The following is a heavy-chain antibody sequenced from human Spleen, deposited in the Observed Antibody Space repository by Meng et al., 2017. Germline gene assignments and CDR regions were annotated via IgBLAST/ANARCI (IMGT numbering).Heavy chain of an antibody. CDR2: IYPGDSDI. CDR1: GYIFTTYW. CDR3: ARTSVVVAARPYYFDY. J-gene: IGHJ4*02. Sequence: GESLKISCKGSGYIFTTYWIAWVRQMPGKGLEWMGIIYPGDSDIRYSPSFQGQVTISADKSISTAYLQWSSLKASDTAMYYCARTSVVVAARPYYFDYWGQGTLVTVSS. V-gene: IGHV5-51*01. D-gene: IGHD2-15*01.